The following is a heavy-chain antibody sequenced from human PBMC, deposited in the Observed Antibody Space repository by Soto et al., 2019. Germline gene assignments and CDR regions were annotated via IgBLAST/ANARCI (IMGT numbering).Heavy chain of an antibody. CDR3: ARLGVVPAAMGAFDI. J-gene: IGHJ3*02. V-gene: IGHV4-59*08. CDR1: GGSISSYY. D-gene: IGHD2-2*01. Sequence: PSETLSLTCTVSGGSISSYYWSWIRQPPGKGLELIGYIYYSGITNYNPSIKSRVTISVDTSKNQFSLKLSSVTAAVTAVYYCARLGVVPAAMGAFDIWGQGTMVTV. CDR2: IYYSGIT.